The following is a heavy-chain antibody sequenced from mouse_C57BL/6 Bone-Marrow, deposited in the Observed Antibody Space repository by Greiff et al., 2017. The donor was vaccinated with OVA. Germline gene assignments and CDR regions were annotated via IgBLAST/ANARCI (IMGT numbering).Heavy chain of an antibody. V-gene: IGHV3-6*01. CDR3: ASGFTYYGSSLDY. Sequence: EVKVEESGPGLVKPSQSLSLTCSVTGYSITSGYYWNWIRQFPGNKLEWMGYISYDGSNNYNPSFKNRISLTRDTSKNLFFLKLNSVTTEDTATYYCASGFTYYGSSLDYWGQGTTLTVSS. CDR1: GYSITSGYY. J-gene: IGHJ2*01. D-gene: IGHD1-1*01. CDR2: ISYDGSN.